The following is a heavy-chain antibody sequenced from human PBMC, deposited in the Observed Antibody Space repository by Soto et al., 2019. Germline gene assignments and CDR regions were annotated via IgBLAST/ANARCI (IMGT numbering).Heavy chain of an antibody. J-gene: IGHJ6*03. D-gene: IGHD3-9*01. CDR3: SFGVLRYFDWLPDSGYMDV. CDR2: ISAYNGNT. CDR1: GYTFTSYG. V-gene: IGHV1-18*01. Sequence: ASVKVSCKASGYTFTSYGISWVRQAPGQGLEWMGWISAYNGNTNYAQKLQGRVTMTTDKSTSTAYMELRSLRSDDTAVYYCSFGVLRYFDWLPDSGYMDVWGKGTTVTAP.